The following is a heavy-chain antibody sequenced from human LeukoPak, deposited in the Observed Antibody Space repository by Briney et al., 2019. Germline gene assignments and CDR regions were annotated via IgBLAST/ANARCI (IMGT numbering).Heavy chain of an antibody. CDR2: ISGSGGST. CDR3: ATEVVVPGVGAIDV. CDR1: GFTFSSYA. V-gene: IGHV3-23*01. D-gene: IGHD2-15*01. J-gene: IGHJ3*01. Sequence: GGSLRLSCAASGFTFSSYAMSWVRQAPGKGLEWVSAISGSGGSTYYADSVKGRFTISRDNSKNTLYLQMNSLRAEDTAVYCATEVVVPGVGAIDVWGQGTMVTVSS.